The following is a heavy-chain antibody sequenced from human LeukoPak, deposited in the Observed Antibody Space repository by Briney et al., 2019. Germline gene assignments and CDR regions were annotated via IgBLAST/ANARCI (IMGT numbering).Heavy chain of an antibody. Sequence: SETLSLTCSVPGGSISSYYWSWIRQPPGKGLEWIGYIYYSGSTNYNPSLKSRVTISVDTSKNQFSLKLSSVTAADTAVYYCARDTVGATTSWYFDLWGRGTLVTVSS. CDR3: ARDTVGATTSWYFDL. J-gene: IGHJ2*01. CDR1: GGSISSYY. D-gene: IGHD1-26*01. V-gene: IGHV4-59*01. CDR2: IYYSGST.